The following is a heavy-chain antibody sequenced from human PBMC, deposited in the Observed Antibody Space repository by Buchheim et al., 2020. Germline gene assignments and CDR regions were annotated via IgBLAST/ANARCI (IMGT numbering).Heavy chain of an antibody. Sequence: QVQLQESGPGLVKPSQTLSLTCTVSGGSISSGDYYWSWIRQPPGKGLEWIGYIYYSGSTYYNPSLKSRVTISVDTSKNQFSLKLSSVTAADTAVYYCARVSSGDYDILTGYYTHSIWGQGTL. J-gene: IGHJ4*02. CDR3: ARVSSGDYDILTGYYTHSI. CDR1: GGSISSGDYY. CDR2: IYYSGST. D-gene: IGHD3-9*01. V-gene: IGHV4-30-4*01.